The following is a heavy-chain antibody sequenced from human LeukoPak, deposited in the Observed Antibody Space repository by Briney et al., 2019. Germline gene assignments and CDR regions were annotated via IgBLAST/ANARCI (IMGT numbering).Heavy chain of an antibody. CDR1: GFTFSSYW. CDR2: IKQDGSEK. V-gene: IGHV3-7*01. CDR3: ARALRIAVAGTDY. Sequence: GGSLRLSCAASGFTFSSYWMSWVRQAPGKGLEWVANIKQDGSEKYYVDSVKGRFTISRDNAKNSLYLQMNSLRAEDTAVYYCARALRIAVAGTDYWGQGTLVTVSS. J-gene: IGHJ4*02. D-gene: IGHD6-19*01.